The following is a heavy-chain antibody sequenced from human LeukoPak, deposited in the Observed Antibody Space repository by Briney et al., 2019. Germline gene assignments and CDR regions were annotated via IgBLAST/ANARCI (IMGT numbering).Heavy chain of an antibody. V-gene: IGHV3-21*04. CDR1: GFTFSSYS. Sequence: GGSLRLSCAASGFTFSSYSMNWVRQAPGKGLEWVSSISSSSSYIYYADLVKGRFTISRDNAKNSLYLQMNSLRAEDTAVYYCAREGYFKAEYFQHWGQGTLVTVSS. CDR3: AREGYFKAEYFQH. CDR2: ISSSSSYI. D-gene: IGHD3-22*01. J-gene: IGHJ1*01.